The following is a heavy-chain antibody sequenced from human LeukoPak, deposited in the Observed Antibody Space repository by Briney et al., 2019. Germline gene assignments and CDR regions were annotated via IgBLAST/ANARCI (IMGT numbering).Heavy chain of an antibody. Sequence: ASVKVSCKASGYTFTSYGISWVRQAPGQGLEWMGWISAYNGNTNYAQKLQGRVTMTTDTSTSTAYMELRSLRSDDTAVYYCARAPYCSSTSCYRGSDYWGQGTLVTVSS. J-gene: IGHJ4*02. D-gene: IGHD2-2*01. CDR1: GYTFTSYG. CDR3: ARAPYCSSTSCYRGSDY. CDR2: ISAYNGNT. V-gene: IGHV1-18*01.